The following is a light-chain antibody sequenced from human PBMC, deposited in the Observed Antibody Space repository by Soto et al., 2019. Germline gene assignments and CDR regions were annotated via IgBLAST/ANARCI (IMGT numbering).Light chain of an antibody. CDR1: QSLVHSDGHTY. CDR2: KVS. V-gene: IGKV2-30*02. CDR3: MQGAHWPPT. J-gene: IGKJ1*01. Sequence: DVVMTQSPVSLPVTLGQPASISCRSSQSLVHSDGHTYLIWFLQRPGLSPRRLIYKVSNRDSGVPDRISGSGSGTDFTLKISRVEAEDVGVYYCMQGAHWPPTFGQGTRVEI.